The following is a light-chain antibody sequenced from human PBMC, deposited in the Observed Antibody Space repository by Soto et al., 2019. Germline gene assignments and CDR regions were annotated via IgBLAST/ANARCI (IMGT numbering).Light chain of an antibody. V-gene: IGKV3-20*01. CDR2: GAS. CDR1: QSVSSN. CDR3: QQYSSSPLT. J-gene: IGKJ4*01. Sequence: EIEIAQSAASLSVSPGESATVSCRASQSVSSNLAWYQQKPGQAPRLLIYGASSRATGIPDRFSGSGSGTDFTLTISRLEPEDFAVYYCQQYSSSPLTFGGGTKVDIK.